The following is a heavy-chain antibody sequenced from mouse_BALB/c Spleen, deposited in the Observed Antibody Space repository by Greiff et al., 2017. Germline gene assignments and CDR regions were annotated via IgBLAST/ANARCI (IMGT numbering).Heavy chain of an antibody. CDR3: ARLVVADYFDY. V-gene: IGHV1-54*01. Sequence: QVQLQQSGAELVRPGTSVKVSCKASGYAFTNYLIEWVKQRPGQGLEWIGVINPGSGGTNYNEKFKGKATLTADKSSSTAYMQLSSLTSDDSAVYFCARLVVADYFDYWGQGTTLTVSS. CDR1: GYAFTNYL. J-gene: IGHJ2*01. CDR2: INPGSGGT. D-gene: IGHD1-1*01.